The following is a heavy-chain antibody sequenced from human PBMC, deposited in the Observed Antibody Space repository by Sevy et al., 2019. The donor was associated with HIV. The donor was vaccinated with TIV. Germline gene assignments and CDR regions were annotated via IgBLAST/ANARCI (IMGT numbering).Heavy chain of an antibody. Sequence: GGSLRLSCAASGFTFSSYGMHWVRQAPGKGLEWVAVISYDGSNKYYADSVKGRFTISRDNSKNTLYLQMNSLGAEDTAVYYCAKVLSSSVSSSLAPLDYWGQGTLVTVSS. J-gene: IGHJ4*02. V-gene: IGHV3-30*18. CDR3: AKVLSSSVSSSLAPLDY. D-gene: IGHD6-6*01. CDR1: GFTFSSYG. CDR2: ISYDGSNK.